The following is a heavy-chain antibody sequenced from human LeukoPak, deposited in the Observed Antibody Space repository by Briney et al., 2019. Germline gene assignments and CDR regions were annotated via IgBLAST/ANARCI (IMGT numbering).Heavy chain of an antibody. CDR2: IWYDGTNK. CDR1: GFTFSSCG. Sequence: PGGSLRLSCAASGFTFSSCGIHWVRQAPGQGLGWVAVIWYDGTNKYYADSVKGRFTISRDNSKNTVYLQMNSLRAEDTAVYYCAKDRGDGYKGFDYWGQGTLVTVSS. CDR3: AKDRGDGYKGFDY. V-gene: IGHV3-33*06. J-gene: IGHJ4*02. D-gene: IGHD5-24*01.